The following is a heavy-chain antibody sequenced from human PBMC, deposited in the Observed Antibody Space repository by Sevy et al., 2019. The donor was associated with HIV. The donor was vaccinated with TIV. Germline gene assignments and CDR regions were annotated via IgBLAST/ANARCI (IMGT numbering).Heavy chain of an antibody. Sequence: GGSLRLSCAASGFTFSSYAMSWVRQAPVKGLEWVSAISGSGGSTYYADSVKGRFTISRDNSKNTLYLQMNSLRAEDTAVYYCAKEYYYDSSGSVGAFDIWGQGTMVTVSS. V-gene: IGHV3-23*01. CDR1: GFTFSSYA. J-gene: IGHJ3*02. CDR2: ISGSGGST. D-gene: IGHD3-22*01. CDR3: AKEYYYDSSGSVGAFDI.